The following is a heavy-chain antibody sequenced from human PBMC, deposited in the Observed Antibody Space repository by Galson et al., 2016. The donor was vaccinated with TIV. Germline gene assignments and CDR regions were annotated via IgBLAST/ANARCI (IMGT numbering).Heavy chain of an antibody. J-gene: IGHJ6*02. CDR2: INPNSGGT. V-gene: IGHV1-2*02. CDR1: GYTFIGHY. CDR3: ARESYSDSSGYYFTYYYYGMDV. D-gene: IGHD3-22*01. Sequence: CKASGYTFIGHYLHWVRQAPGQGLEWMGWINPNSGGTEFAQKFQGRVTMTRDPSTGTVYMELSRLRSDDTAVYFCARESYSDSSGYYFTYYYYGMDVWGQGTTVTVSS.